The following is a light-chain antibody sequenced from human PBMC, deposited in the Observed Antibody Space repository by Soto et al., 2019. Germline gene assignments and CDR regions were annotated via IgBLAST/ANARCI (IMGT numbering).Light chain of an antibody. Sequence: DIQMTQSPSSLSASVGDRVTITCRASQGISNYLAWYQQKPGKVPKLLIYAASTLQSGVPSRFSGSGSGTDFTLTISSLRPEDVATYYCQKYNSAPRKFGQGTKVEIK. CDR2: AAS. J-gene: IGKJ1*01. CDR1: QGISNY. CDR3: QKYNSAPRK. V-gene: IGKV1-27*01.